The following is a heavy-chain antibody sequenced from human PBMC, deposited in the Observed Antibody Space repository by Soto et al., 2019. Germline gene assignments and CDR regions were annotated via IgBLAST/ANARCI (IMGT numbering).Heavy chain of an antibody. Sequence: EVQLLEAGGGLVQPGGSLRLSCTASGFTFTYYAFSWVRQAPGKGLEWVSAISANGQGIYYADSVRGRFTISRDNAKNSLYLQINSLRAEDTAVYYCARDVGPGSTDYWGQGTLVTVSS. CDR3: ARDVGPGSTDY. CDR2: ISANGQGI. J-gene: IGHJ4*02. V-gene: IGHV3-23*01. CDR1: GFTFTYYA.